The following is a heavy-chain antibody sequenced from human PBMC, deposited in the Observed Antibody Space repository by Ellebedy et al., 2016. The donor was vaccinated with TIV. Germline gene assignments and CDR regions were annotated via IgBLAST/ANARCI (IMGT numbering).Heavy chain of an antibody. CDR1: GYTLTALS. J-gene: IGHJ5*02. Sequence: AASVKVSCKVSGYTLTALSMPWVRQAPGKGLEWMGGFDPEDGETIYAQKIQGRVTMTEDTSTDTAYMELSSRRSEDTAVYYCATQGGDYGDYGWFDPWGQGTLVTVSS. CDR2: FDPEDGET. CDR3: ATQGGDYGDYGWFDP. D-gene: IGHD4-17*01. V-gene: IGHV1-24*01.